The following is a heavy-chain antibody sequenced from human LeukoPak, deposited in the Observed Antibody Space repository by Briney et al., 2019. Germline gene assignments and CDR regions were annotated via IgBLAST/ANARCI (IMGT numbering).Heavy chain of an antibody. CDR2: ISAYNGNT. CDR1: GYTFTSYG. D-gene: IGHD1-1*01. J-gene: IGHJ3*02. V-gene: IGHV1-18*01. Sequence: ASVKVSCKASGYTFTSYGISWVRRAPGQGLEWMGWISAYNGNTNYAQKLQGRVTMTTDTSTSTAYMELRSLRSDDTAVYYCARDNWNDFIPSADAFDIWGQGTMVTVSS. CDR3: ARDNWNDFIPSADAFDI.